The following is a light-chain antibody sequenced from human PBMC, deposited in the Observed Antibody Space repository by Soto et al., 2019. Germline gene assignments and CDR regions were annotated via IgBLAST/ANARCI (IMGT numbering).Light chain of an antibody. CDR1: QSINSAH. CDR3: QLYGRSPQ. J-gene: IGKJ2*01. V-gene: IGKV3-20*01. Sequence: EIVLTQSPGSLSLSPGERVTLSCRASQSINSAHLAWYQQRPGQAPRLLIYATSRRATGTPDRFSGSGAGTDFTLTISGLEPEDFAAYYCQLYGRSPQFGQGTKLEIK. CDR2: ATS.